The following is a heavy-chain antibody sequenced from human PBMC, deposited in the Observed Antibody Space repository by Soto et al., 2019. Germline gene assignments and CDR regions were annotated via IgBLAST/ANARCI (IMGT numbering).Heavy chain of an antibody. V-gene: IGHV4-38-2*01. CDR2: IFHGGNT. CDR3: ARARWYDAFDA. D-gene: IGHD2-15*01. CDR1: GFFISSGNY. J-gene: IGHJ3*01. Sequence: PSETLSLTCAVSGFFISSGNYWRWIRKPPGKGLEWIGSIFHGGNTYYNPSLKSRVTISVDMSKNQFSLKLNSLTAADTAVYYCARARWYDAFDAWGRGTVVTVSS.